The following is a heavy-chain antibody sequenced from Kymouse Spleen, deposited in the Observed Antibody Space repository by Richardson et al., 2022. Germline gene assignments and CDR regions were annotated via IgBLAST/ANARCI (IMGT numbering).Heavy chain of an antibody. CDR3: ARVITMVRTGWFDP. J-gene: IGHJ5*02. CDR2: INHSGST. D-gene: IGHD3-10*01. CDR1: GGSFSGYY. V-gene: IGHV4-34*01. Sequence: QVQLQQWGAGLLKPSETLSLTCAVYGGSFSGYYWSWIRQPPGKGLEWIGEINHSGSTNYNPSLKSRVTISVDTSKNQFSLKLSSVTAADTAVYYCARVITMVRTGWFDPWGQGTLVTVSS.